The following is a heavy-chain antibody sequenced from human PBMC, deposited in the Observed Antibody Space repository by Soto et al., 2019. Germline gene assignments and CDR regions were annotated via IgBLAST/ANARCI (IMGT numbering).Heavy chain of an antibody. J-gene: IGHJ4*02. D-gene: IGHD3-22*01. CDR2: ISSSSSYI. CDR1: GFTFSSYS. CDR3: ARSPSRFLLGYFDY. Sequence: EVQLVESGGGLVKPGGSLRLSCAASGFTFSSYSMNWVRQAPGKGLEWVSSISSSSSYIYYADSVKGRFTISRDNAKNPLDLQMNSLRAEDTAVYYCARSPSRFLLGYFDYWGQGTLVTVSS. V-gene: IGHV3-21*01.